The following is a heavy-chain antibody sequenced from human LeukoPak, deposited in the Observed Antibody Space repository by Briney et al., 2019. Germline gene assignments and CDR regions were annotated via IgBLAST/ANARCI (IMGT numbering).Heavy chain of an antibody. CDR3: AKDSYSSSTDMDV. J-gene: IGHJ6*03. D-gene: IGHD6-6*01. CDR2: ISGSGGST. Sequence: PGRSLRLSCAASGFTFSSYAMHWVRQAPGKGLEWVSAISGSGGSTYYADSVKGRFTISRDNSKNTLYLQMNSLRAEDTAVYYCAKDSYSSSTDMDVWGKGTTVTVSS. CDR1: GFTFSSYA. V-gene: IGHV3-23*01.